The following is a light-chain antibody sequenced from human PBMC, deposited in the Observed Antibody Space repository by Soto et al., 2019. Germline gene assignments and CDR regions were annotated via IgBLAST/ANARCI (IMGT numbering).Light chain of an antibody. CDR2: DAS. J-gene: IGKJ3*01. Sequence: EIVLTQSPATLSLSPGERATLSCRASQSVSSYLAWYQQKPGQAPRLLIYDASNRATGIPARFSGSGSGTDFTLTISSLEPEDFAVYYSQQRSNWPFGPGTKVDIK. V-gene: IGKV3-11*01. CDR1: QSVSSY. CDR3: QQRSNWP.